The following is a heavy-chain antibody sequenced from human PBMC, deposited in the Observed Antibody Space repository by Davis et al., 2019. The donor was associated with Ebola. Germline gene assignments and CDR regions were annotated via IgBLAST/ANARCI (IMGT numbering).Heavy chain of an antibody. Sequence: MPSETLSLTCAVYGGSFSGYYWSWIRQPPGKGLEWIGEINHSGSTNYNPSLKSRVTISVDTSKNQFSLKLSSVTAADTAVYYCARGGGYWGSWYYYGMDVWGQGTTVTVSS. V-gene: IGHV4-34*01. J-gene: IGHJ6*02. D-gene: IGHD7-27*01. CDR2: INHSGST. CDR1: GGSFSGYY. CDR3: ARGGGYWGSWYYYGMDV.